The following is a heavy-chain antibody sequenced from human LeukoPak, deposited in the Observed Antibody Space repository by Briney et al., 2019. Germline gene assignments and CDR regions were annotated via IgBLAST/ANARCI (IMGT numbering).Heavy chain of an antibody. CDR2: IKQDGSEK. D-gene: IGHD6-19*01. J-gene: IGHJ4*02. CDR1: GFTFSSYW. V-gene: IGHV3-7*01. CDR3: ATEASSGLED. Sequence: PGGSLRLSCAASGFTFSSYWMSWVRQAPGKGLEWVANIKQDGSEKYYLDSVKGRFTISRDNAENSLYLQMTSLRAEDTAVYYCATEASSGLEDWGQGILVTVSS.